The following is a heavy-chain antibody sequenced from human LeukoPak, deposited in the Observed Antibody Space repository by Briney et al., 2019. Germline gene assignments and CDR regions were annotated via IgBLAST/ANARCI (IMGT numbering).Heavy chain of an antibody. CDR3: ARGSRRGIAGY. V-gene: IGHV4-30-2*01. Sequence: PSQTLSLTCAVSGGSISSGGYSWSWIRQPPGKGLEWIGYIYHSGSTYYNPSLKSRVTISVDTSKNQFSLKLSSVTAADTAVYYCARGSRRGIAGYWGQGTLVTVSS. CDR1: GGSISSGGYS. J-gene: IGHJ4*02. D-gene: IGHD6-13*01. CDR2: IYHSGST.